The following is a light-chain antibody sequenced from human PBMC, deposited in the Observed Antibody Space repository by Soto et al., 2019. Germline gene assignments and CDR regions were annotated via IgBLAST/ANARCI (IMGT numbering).Light chain of an antibody. CDR3: QQYGSSPPIT. Sequence: DIQMTQSPSSVSASVGDRFTITCRASQGISSWLAWYQQKPGKAPKLLIYAASTLQSGVPSRFSGSGSGTEFTLTISRLEPEDFAVYYCQQYGSSPPITFGQGTRLEIK. CDR1: QGISSW. V-gene: IGKV1-12*01. J-gene: IGKJ5*01. CDR2: AAS.